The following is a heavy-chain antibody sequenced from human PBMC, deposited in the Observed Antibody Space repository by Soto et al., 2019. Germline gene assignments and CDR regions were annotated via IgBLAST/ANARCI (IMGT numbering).Heavy chain of an antibody. V-gene: IGHV3-7*01. CDR1: GFTFSDYL. J-gene: IGHJ4*02. CDR2: IKQDGNEK. CDR3: ARDGRAMNDY. Sequence: GGSLRLSCAASGFTFSDYLMTWVRQAPGKGLEWVATIKQDGNEKYYVDSVKGRFTISRANAKNSLYLQMGSLRPEDMAVYYCARDGRAMNDYWGQGTLVTVSS. D-gene: IGHD5-18*01.